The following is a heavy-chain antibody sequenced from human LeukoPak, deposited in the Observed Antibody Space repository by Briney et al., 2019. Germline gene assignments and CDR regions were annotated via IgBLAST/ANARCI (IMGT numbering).Heavy chain of an antibody. V-gene: IGHV4-59*08. J-gene: IGHJ4*02. CDR1: GGSNSGYY. CDR2: IYHSGST. CDR3: ARFFWSASKRLDY. Sequence: SETLSLTCTVSGGSNSGYYWRWIRQPPGKGLEWIGNIYHSGSTISNPSLKTRVTISVDPSKNQFSLKLNSVTAADTAVYYCARFFWSASKRLDYWGQGTVVTVSS. D-gene: IGHD3-3*01.